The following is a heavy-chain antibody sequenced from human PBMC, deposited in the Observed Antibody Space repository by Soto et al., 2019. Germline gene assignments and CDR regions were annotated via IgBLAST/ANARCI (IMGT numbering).Heavy chain of an antibody. V-gene: IGHV3-21*01. Sequence: GGSLRLSCADSGVTFSNYTMNWVRQAPGKGLEWVSSISRSSRNIYYADSLKGRFTISRDNAKNALYLQMNSLRAEDTAVYYCARDLKVAGTNSFYCYGMDVWGQGTTVTVSS. CDR3: ARDLKVAGTNSFYCYGMDV. D-gene: IGHD6-19*01. CDR2: ISRSSRNI. J-gene: IGHJ6*02. CDR1: GVTFSNYT.